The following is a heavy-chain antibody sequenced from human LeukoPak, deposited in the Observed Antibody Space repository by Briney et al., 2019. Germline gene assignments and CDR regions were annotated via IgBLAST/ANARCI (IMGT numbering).Heavy chain of an antibody. CDR1: VGSISGSY. J-gene: IGHJ4*02. V-gene: IGHV4-59*01. CDR3: SATGPYYLHY. CDR2: IYYGGST. Sequence: SETLSLTCTVSVGSISGSYWSWLRQPPGKGLEWIGYIYYGGSTNYNASLKNRVTISVDASKNQVSLQLNSLTAADKALYYWSATGPYYLHYWGQGTLVTVSS. D-gene: IGHD3-9*01.